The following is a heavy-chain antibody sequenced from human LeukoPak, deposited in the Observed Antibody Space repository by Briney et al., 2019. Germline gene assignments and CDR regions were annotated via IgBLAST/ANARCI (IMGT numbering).Heavy chain of an antibody. D-gene: IGHD6-6*01. CDR3: ARDVAARGENWFDP. J-gene: IGHJ5*02. CDR2: INTNTGNP. CDR1: GYTFTSYA. V-gene: IGHV7-4-1*02. Sequence: GASVKVSCKASGYTFTSYAMNWVRQAPGQGLEWMGWINTNTGNPTYAQGFTGRFVFSLDTSVSTAYLQIRSLKAEDTAVYYCARDVAARGENWFDPWGQGTLVTVSS.